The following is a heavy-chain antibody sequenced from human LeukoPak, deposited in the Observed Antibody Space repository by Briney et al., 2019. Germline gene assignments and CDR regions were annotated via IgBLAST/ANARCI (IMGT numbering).Heavy chain of an antibody. J-gene: IGHJ5*02. Sequence: SQTLSLTCAISGDSVSSNSVAWNWIRQSPSRGLEWLGRTYYRSTWYNDYAVSVRGRITVNPDTSKNQFSLHLNSVTPEDTAVYYCARRLTQYNCFDPWGQGILVTVSS. CDR2: TYYRSTWYN. CDR1: GDSVSSNSVA. CDR3: ARRLTQYNCFDP. V-gene: IGHV6-1*01. D-gene: IGHD2-21*02.